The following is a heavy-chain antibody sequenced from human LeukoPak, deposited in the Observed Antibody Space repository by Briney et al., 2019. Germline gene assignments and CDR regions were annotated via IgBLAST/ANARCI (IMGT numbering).Heavy chain of an antibody. CDR2: INHSGST. CDR1: GGSISSGDYY. D-gene: IGHD3-22*01. V-gene: IGHV4-39*07. Sequence: SETLSLTCTVSGGSISSGDYYWSWIRQPPGKGLEWIGEINHSGSTNYNPSLKSRVTISVDTSKNQFSLKLSSVTAADTAVYYCARDDSSGYYDYWGQGTLVTVSS. J-gene: IGHJ4*02. CDR3: ARDDSSGYYDY.